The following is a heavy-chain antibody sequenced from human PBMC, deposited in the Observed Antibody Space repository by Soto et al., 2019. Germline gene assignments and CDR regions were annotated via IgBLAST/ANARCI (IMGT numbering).Heavy chain of an antibody. Sequence: QVQLQESGPGLVKPSQTLSLTCTVSGGSISSGDYYWSWIRQPPGKGLEWIGYIYYSGSTYYNPSLKSRVXIXVXXSKNQFSLKLSSVTAADTAVYYCARSYYVINWFDPWGQGTLVTVSS. D-gene: IGHD3-10*02. CDR2: IYYSGST. CDR1: GGSISSGDYY. CDR3: ARSYYVINWFDP. J-gene: IGHJ5*02. V-gene: IGHV4-30-4*01.